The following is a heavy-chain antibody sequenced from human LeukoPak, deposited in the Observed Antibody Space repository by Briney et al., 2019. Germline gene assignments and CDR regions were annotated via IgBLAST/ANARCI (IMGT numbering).Heavy chain of an antibody. CDR2: IYSGGST. D-gene: IGHD6-6*01. V-gene: IGHV3-66*02. Sequence: GGSLRLSCAASGFTVSSNYMSWVRQAPGKGLEWVSVIYSGGSTYYADSVKGRFTISRDNSKNTLYLQMNSLRAEDTAVYYCAGEQLLPDYYYYGMDVWGQGTSVTVSS. CDR1: GFTVSSNY. J-gene: IGHJ6*02. CDR3: AGEQLLPDYYYYGMDV.